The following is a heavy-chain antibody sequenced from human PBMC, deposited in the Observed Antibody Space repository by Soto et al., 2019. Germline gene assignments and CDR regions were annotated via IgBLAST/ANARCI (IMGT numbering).Heavy chain of an antibody. Sequence: QVQLVQSGAEVKKPGASVKVSCKASGYSFTDYHIHWVRQAPGQGLEWLGRINPKRGGTSTAQKFQGWVTMTTDTSISTASMELTRLTSDDTAIYYCARGDSTDCSNGVCSFFYNHDMDVWGQGTKVTVSS. CDR3: ARGDSTDCSNGVCSFFYNHDMDV. V-gene: IGHV1-2*04. CDR1: GYSFTDYH. D-gene: IGHD2-8*01. CDR2: INPKRGGT. J-gene: IGHJ6*02.